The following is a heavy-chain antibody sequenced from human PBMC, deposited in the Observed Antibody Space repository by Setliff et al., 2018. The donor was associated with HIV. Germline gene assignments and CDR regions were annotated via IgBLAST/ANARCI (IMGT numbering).Heavy chain of an antibody. D-gene: IGHD3-22*01. CDR1: GASISSHF. CDR3: AREDNYYYDSIGYSFFDY. J-gene: IGHJ4*02. Sequence: SETLSLTCTVSGASISSHFWSWIRQPAGKGLEWIGRINPSGITNYNPSLETRVTISIDTSKKQFSLKLSSVTAADTAVYFCAREDNYYYDSIGYSFFDYWGQGTLVTVSS. V-gene: IGHV4-4*07. CDR2: INPSGIT.